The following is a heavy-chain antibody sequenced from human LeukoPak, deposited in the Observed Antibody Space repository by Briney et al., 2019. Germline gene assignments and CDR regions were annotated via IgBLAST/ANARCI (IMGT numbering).Heavy chain of an antibody. Sequence: GESLGISCKVSGYSFTSYWISWVRQMPGKGLEWMGTIDPSDSYTNYSPSFQGHVTISADKPISTAYLQWSSLKASDTAMYYCARQSDGDVVVPTDYWGQGTLVTVSS. CDR3: ARQSDGDVVVPTDY. CDR1: GYSFTSYW. CDR2: IDPSDSYT. J-gene: IGHJ4*02. V-gene: IGHV5-10-1*01. D-gene: IGHD2-2*01.